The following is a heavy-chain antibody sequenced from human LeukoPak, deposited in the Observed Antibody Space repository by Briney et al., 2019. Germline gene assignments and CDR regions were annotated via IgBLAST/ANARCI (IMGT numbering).Heavy chain of an antibody. V-gene: IGHV4-59*01. CDR3: ARFKRAGGWSYFDY. D-gene: IGHD6-19*01. J-gene: IGHJ4*02. CDR1: GDSISTYY. CDR2: IYNSGST. Sequence: SETLSLTCTVSGDSISTYYWSWIRKPPGKGLEWIGHIYNSGSTNYSPSLKSRVTISVDTSKNQFSLKLSSVTAADTVVYYCARFKRAGGWSYFDYWGQGTLVTVSS.